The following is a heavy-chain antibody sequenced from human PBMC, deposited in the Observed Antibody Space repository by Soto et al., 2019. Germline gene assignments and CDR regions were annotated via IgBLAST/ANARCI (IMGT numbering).Heavy chain of an antibody. Sequence: QGQLVQSGAEVKKPGASVNVSCKASGYTSSIYGISWVRQAPGQGLEGMAWIRGYNGNIKYAQKFQGRVTVATDTTTTGAYVELRSRRSADTALYYCARDGSGGPYPWYFDLWGRGALVTVSS. CDR2: IRGYNGNI. J-gene: IGHJ2*01. D-gene: IGHD6-25*01. V-gene: IGHV1-18*04. CDR3: ARDGSGGPYPWYFDL. CDR1: GYTSSIYG.